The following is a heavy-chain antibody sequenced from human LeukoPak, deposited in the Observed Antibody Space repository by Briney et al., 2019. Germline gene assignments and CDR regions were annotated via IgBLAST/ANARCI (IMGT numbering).Heavy chain of an antibody. J-gene: IGHJ5*02. CDR2: FDPEDGET. CDR1: GYTLTELS. D-gene: IGHD3-3*01. Sequence: ASVKVSCKVSGYTLTELSMHWGRQAPGKGVEWMGGFDPEDGETIYAQKFQGRVTMTEDTSTDTAYMELSRLRSEDTAVYYCATAPRVGSTIFGEDWFDPWGQGTLVTVSS. V-gene: IGHV1-24*01. CDR3: ATAPRVGSTIFGEDWFDP.